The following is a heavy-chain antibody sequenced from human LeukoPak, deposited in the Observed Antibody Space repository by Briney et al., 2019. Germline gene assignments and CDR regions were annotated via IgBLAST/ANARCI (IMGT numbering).Heavy chain of an antibody. CDR3: TRDIIVAARDGIQYCYYMDV. J-gene: IGHJ6*03. V-gene: IGHV3-33*01. CDR1: DFTFSNYG. CDR2: MYYAGTNQ. D-gene: IGHD6-13*01. Sequence: PGRSLRLSCAASDFTFSNYGMHWVRQAPGKGLEWVAVMYYAGTNQYYADSVKGRFTISRDKSKNTLYLQMNSLRAEDTAVYYCTRDIIVAARDGIQYCYYMDVWGKGTTVTVSS.